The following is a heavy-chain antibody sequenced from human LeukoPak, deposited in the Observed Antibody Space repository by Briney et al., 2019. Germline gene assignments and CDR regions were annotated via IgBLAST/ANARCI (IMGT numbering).Heavy chain of an antibody. CDR1: GYTFTSYY. Sequence: ASVKVSCKASGYTFTSYYMHWVRQAPGQGLEWMGIINPSGGSTSYAQKFQGRVTMTRDTSTSTVYMELSSLRSEDTAVYYCARVTYYYGSGSHTFDYWGQGTLVTVSS. CDR2: INPSGGST. V-gene: IGHV1-46*01. CDR3: ARVTYYYGSGSHTFDY. D-gene: IGHD3-10*01. J-gene: IGHJ4*02.